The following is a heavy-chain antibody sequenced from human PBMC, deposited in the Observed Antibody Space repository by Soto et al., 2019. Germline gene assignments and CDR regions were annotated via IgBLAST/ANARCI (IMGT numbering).Heavy chain of an antibody. CDR1: GGTFSSYA. Sequence: QVQLVQSGAEVQKPGSSVKVSCKASGGTFSSYAISWVRQAPGQGLEWMGGIIPIFGTANYAQKFQGRVTITADESTSTAYMELSSLRSEDTAVYYCARVIDYYDSSGYGMGVWGQGTTVTVSS. J-gene: IGHJ6*02. D-gene: IGHD3-22*01. CDR3: ARVIDYYDSSGYGMGV. V-gene: IGHV1-69*01. CDR2: IIPIFGTA.